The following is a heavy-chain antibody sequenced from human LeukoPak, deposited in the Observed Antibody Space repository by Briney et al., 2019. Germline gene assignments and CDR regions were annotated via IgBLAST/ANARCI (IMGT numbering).Heavy chain of an antibody. D-gene: IGHD5-12*01. J-gene: IGHJ4*02. CDR2: IYPRDSDR. CDR1: GYSFVTYW. Sequence: GESLQISCKGSGYSFVTYWIAWVRQMPGKGLEWMGIIYPRDSDRRYSPSFEGQVTISADKSTNTAYLQWSSLKASDTAMYYCARIYSGYEKLDYWGQGTLVTVSS. CDR3: ARIYSGYEKLDY. V-gene: IGHV5-51*01.